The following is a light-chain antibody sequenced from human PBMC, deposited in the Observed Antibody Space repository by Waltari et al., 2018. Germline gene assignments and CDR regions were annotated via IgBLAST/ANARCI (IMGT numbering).Light chain of an antibody. CDR1: ELGSKY. CDR3: QAWDSTIAV. J-gene: IGLJ2*01. CDR2: QNT. V-gene: IGLV3-1*01. Sequence: SYEVTQPPSVSVSPGQTASVPCSGDELGSKYTSWYQQSPGQSPVAVIYQNTKRPSGIPERFSGSNSGNTATLTISGTQAMDEADYYCQAWDSTIAVFGGGTKLTVL.